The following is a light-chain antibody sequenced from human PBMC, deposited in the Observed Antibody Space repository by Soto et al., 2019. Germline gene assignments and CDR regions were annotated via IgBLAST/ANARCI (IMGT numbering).Light chain of an antibody. CDR2: GAS. Sequence: EIVLTQSPGTLSLSPGERATLSCRASQSLSSYLAWYQQKPGQAPRLLIYGASSRATGIPDRFSGSGSGTDFILTISSLEPEDFAVYYCRQYGSSPSYTFGQGTKLEIK. J-gene: IGKJ2*01. CDR3: RQYGSSPSYT. V-gene: IGKV3-20*01. CDR1: QSLSSY.